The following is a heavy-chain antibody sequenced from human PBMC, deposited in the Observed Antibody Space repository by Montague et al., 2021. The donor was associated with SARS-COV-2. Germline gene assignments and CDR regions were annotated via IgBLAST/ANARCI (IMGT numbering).Heavy chain of an antibody. CDR3: VSAARRDPDTPHLYYYKGMDL. J-gene: IGHJ6*02. V-gene: IGHV4-59*01. CDR2: VYYSWRS. CDR1: GDSISTSY. Sequence: SETLSLTCTVSGDSISTSYCSWIWQPPGQGLEWIGYVYYSWRSSYNSYLKSRVPISVSTSKNQISLNLRSVTAADTAVSFCVSAARRDPDTPHLYYYKGMDLWGQGTTVTVSS. D-gene: IGHD2-15*01.